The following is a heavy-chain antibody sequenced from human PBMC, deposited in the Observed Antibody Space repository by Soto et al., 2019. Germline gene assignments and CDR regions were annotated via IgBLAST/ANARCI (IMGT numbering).Heavy chain of an antibody. CDR1: GYTFTSYD. CDR3: ARVTTVTYWFDP. CDR2: MNPNSGNT. Sequence: ASVKVSCKASGYTFTSYDINWVRQATGQGLEWMGWMNPNSGNTGYAQKFQGRVTMTRNTSISTAYMELSSLRSEDTAVYYCARVTTVTYWFDPWGQGTLVTVSS. J-gene: IGHJ5*02. D-gene: IGHD4-17*01. V-gene: IGHV1-8*01.